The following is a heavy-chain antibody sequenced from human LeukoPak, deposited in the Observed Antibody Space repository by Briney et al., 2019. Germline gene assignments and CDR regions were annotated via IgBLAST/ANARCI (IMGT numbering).Heavy chain of an antibody. CDR2: IKQDGSDK. J-gene: IGHJ4*02. Sequence: GGSLRLSCAASGFTFSSYWMSWVRRAPGKGLEWVVNIKQDGSDKYYADSVKGRFTISRDNSKNTLYLQMNSLRPEDTAVYYCAPAPRGHYYFDYWGQGTLVTVSS. CDR3: APAPRGHYYFDY. V-gene: IGHV3-7*01. CDR1: GFTFSSYW.